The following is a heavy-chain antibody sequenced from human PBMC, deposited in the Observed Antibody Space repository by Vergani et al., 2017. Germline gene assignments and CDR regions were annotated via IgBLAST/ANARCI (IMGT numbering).Heavy chain of an antibody. CDR2: MDYNGRA. D-gene: IGHD3-22*01. V-gene: IGHV4-39*01. CDR1: VGSFFNSRYY. J-gene: IGHJ4*02. Sequence: QLQLQESAPGLVKPSGTLSLTCSVTVGSFFNSRYYWGWIRQPPGKGLEWLESMDYNGRAYYTPSLSRRVALSIDTSKMQFSLKLYSLTAAETAIYYCARHVTQDYYNDSDYFDYWGLGTLVTVSS. CDR3: ARHVTQDYYNDSDYFDY.